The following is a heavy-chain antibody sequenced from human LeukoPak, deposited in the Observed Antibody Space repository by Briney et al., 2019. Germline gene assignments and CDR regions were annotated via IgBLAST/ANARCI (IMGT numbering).Heavy chain of an antibody. J-gene: IGHJ4*02. CDR3: AKSPTPLRFLEWFPFDY. CDR2: ISGSGGST. Sequence: GGSLRLSCTASGFTFGDYAMSWVRQAPGKGLEWVSAISGSGGSTYYADSVKGRFTISRDNSKNTLYLQMNSLRAEDTAVYYCAKSPTPLRFLEWFPFDYWGQGTLVTVSS. D-gene: IGHD3-3*01. V-gene: IGHV3-23*01. CDR1: GFTFGDYA.